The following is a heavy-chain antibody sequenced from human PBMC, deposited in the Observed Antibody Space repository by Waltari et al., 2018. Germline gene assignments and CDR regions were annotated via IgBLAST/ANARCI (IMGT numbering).Heavy chain of an antibody. D-gene: IGHD6-13*01. V-gene: IGHV4-38-2*02. CDR3: ARDFRGSWLGYYFDY. CDR1: GYSISSGYY. J-gene: IGHJ4*02. CDR2: IYHSGSN. Sequence: QVQLQESGPGLVKPSETLSLTCAVSGYSISSGYYWGWIRQPPGKGLEWIGSIYHSGSNYYTPSLKSRVTIAVDTSKNQFSLKLSSVTAADTAVYYCARDFRGSWLGYYFDYWGQGTLVTVSS.